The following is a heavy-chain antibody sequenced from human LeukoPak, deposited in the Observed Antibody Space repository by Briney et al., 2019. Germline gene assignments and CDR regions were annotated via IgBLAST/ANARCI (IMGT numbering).Heavy chain of an antibody. CDR1: GFTFSSYA. D-gene: IGHD6-6*01. CDR3: AKGQSSSSSSSHYFDY. J-gene: IGHJ4*02. V-gene: IGHV3-23*01. Sequence: GGSLRLSCAASGFTFSSYAMSWVRQAPGKGLEGVSAMSGSGGSTYYADSVRGRFTISRDNSKNTLYLQMNSLRAEDTAVYYCAKGQSSSSSSSHYFDYWGQGTLVTVSS. CDR2: MSGSGGST.